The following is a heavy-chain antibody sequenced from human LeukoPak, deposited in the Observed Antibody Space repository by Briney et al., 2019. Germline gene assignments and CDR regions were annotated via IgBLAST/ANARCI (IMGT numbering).Heavy chain of an antibody. J-gene: IGHJ4*02. Sequence: PSQTLSLTCAVYGGSFSGDYCRWIRHQAGEGLEWNGEINHSGSTNYNPSLNSRVTISVDTSKNQFSLTLSYATDAETAVYYCARGTNIVVVSADKQDEKYYFDYWGQGTLVTVSS. CDR1: GGSFSGDY. CDR3: ARGTNIVVVSADKQDEKYYFDY. V-gene: IGHV4-34*01. D-gene: IGHD2-2*01. CDR2: INHSGST.